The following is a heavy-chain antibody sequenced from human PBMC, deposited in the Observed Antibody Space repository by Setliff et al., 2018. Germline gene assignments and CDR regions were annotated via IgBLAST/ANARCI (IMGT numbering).Heavy chain of an antibody. CDR3: AHTSRVDHSGHYHFAS. J-gene: IGHJ4*02. CDR1: GFSLSTTGVG. V-gene: IGHV2-5*02. CDR2: IFWDDDK. D-gene: IGHD2-21*02. Sequence: SGPTLVNPTETLTLICTLSGFSLSTTGVGVGWIRQPPGRALEWVALIFWDDDKRYSPSLKSRLTITKYTSTNQVVLTMTNMDPVDTGTYYCAHTSRVDHSGHYHFASWGQGPLVTVSS.